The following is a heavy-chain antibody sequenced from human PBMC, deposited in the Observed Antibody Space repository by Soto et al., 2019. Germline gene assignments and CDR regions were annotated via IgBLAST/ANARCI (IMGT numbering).Heavy chain of an antibody. CDR3: AGYFTYYYDSSGLWYFDY. CDR1: GGTFSSYA. V-gene: IGHV1-69*13. J-gene: IGHJ4*02. D-gene: IGHD3-22*01. CDR2: IIPIFGTA. Sequence: SVKVSCKASGGTFSSYAISRLRQYPGQGLEWMGGIIPIFGTANYAQKFQGRVTITADESTSTAYMELSSLRSEDTAVYYCAGYFTYYYDSSGLWYFDYWGQGTLVTVSS.